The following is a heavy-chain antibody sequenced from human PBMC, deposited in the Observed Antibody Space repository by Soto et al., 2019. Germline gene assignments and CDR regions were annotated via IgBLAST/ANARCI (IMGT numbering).Heavy chain of an antibody. Sequence: EVQVLESGGKLIQPGGSLRLSCATSGFTFSSYAMIWVRQAPAEGLEWVSSISGSGGSTYYADSVKGRFTISRDNSKNTLYLQMDNLRVDDTALYYCARIARGSSWNRIDSWGQGTRVTVSS. CDR2: ISGSGGST. D-gene: IGHD6-13*01. V-gene: IGHV3-23*01. J-gene: IGHJ4*02. CDR1: GFTFSSYA. CDR3: ARIARGSSWNRIDS.